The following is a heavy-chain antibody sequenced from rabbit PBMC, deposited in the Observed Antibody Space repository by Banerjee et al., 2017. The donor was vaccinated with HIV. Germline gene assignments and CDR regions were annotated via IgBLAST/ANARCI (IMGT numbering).Heavy chain of an antibody. Sequence: QSLEESGGDLVKPGASLTLTCTASGFDISNYNMQWVRQSPGKGLESIGFINTLGSAYYASWAKGRFTISKTSSTTVTLQMTSLTAADTATYFCARAAGYAGYGYATGFNLWGPGTLVTVS. V-gene: IGHV1S40*01. J-gene: IGHJ4*01. CDR2: INTLGSA. CDR1: GFDISNYN. CDR3: ARAAGYAGYGYATGFNL. D-gene: IGHD6-1*01.